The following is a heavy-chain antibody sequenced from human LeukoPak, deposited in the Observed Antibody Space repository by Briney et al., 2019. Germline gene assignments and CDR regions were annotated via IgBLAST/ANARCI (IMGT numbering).Heavy chain of an antibody. J-gene: IGHJ4*02. CDR2: IRQDGSDK. D-gene: IGHD3-10*01. Sequence: PGGSLRLSCVVSGFMFNNYWMSWVRQAPGKGLEWVATIRQDGSDKYFLDSVRGRFTISRDNAENSLYLQMNSLRAEDTAVYYCARDKGFGGSSFGYWGQGTLVTVSS. V-gene: IGHV3-7*01. CDR3: ARDKGFGGSSFGY. CDR1: GFMFNNYW.